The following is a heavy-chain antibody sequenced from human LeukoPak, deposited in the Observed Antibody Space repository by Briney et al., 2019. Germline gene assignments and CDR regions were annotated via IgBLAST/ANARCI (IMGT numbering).Heavy chain of an antibody. J-gene: IGHJ4*02. CDR3: ARPHDTGVGASGSGWSYFDF. CDR2: INPADGYT. CDR1: GYRFTNYW. V-gene: IGHV5-51*01. D-gene: IGHD6-19*01. Sequence: GESLKISCQCSGYRFTNYWIAWVRQMPGKGLEWMGIINPADGYTRYSPSFQGQVTISTDPSIFTAYLQWSSLRASDTAIYYCARPHDTGVGASGSGWSYFDFWGQGALITVSS.